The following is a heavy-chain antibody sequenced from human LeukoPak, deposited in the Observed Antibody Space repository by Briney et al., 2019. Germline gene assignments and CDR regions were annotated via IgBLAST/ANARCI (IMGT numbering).Heavy chain of an antibody. Sequence: GGSLRLSCAASGFTFSDYHMSWIRQAPGKGLEWVSYISATNTDIHYTDSVKGRFTISRDKAKNSLYLQMNSLSAEDTAVYYCARGRGATDAFDIWGQGTMVTVSS. CDR2: ISATNTDI. V-gene: IGHV3-11*01. D-gene: IGHD1-26*01. CDR1: GFTFSDYH. CDR3: ARGRGATDAFDI. J-gene: IGHJ3*02.